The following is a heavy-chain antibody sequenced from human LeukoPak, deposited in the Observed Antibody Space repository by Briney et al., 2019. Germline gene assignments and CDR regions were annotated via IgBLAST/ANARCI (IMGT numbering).Heavy chain of an antibody. J-gene: IGHJ4*02. D-gene: IGHD6-13*01. CDR3: ARGRTAAAGTYTDY. Sequence: SETLSLTCAVYGGSFSGYYWSWIRQPPGKGLEWTGEINHSGSTNYNPSLKSRVTISVDTSKNQFSLKLSSVTAADTAVYYCARGRTAAAGTYTDYWGQGTLVTVSS. V-gene: IGHV4-34*01. CDR1: GGSFSGYY. CDR2: INHSGST.